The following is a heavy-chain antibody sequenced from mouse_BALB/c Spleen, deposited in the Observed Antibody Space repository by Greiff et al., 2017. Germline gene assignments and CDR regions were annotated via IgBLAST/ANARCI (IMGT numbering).Heavy chain of an antibody. CDR1: GFTFSSYA. CDR2: ISSGGST. J-gene: IGHJ2*01. Sequence: EVQRVESGGGLVKPGGSLKLSCAASGFTFSSYAMSWVRQTPEKRLEWVASISSGGSTYYPDSVKGRFTISRDNARNILYLQMSSLRSEDTAMYYCARGGPLFDYWGQGTTLTVSS. V-gene: IGHV5-6-5*01. CDR3: ARGGPLFDY.